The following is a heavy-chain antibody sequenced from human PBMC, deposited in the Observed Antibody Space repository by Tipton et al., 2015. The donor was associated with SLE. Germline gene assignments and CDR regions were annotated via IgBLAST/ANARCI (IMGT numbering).Heavy chain of an antibody. J-gene: IGHJ5*02. V-gene: IGHV4-39*07. CDR1: GGSISSSSYY. CDR2: IYYSGST. CDR3: AKSSSRRKPLDWFDP. Sequence: TLSLTCTVSGGSISSSSYYWGWIRQHPGKGLEWIGSIYYSGSTYYNPSLKSRVTISVDTSKNQFSLKLSSVTAADTAVYYCAKSSSRRKPLDWFDPWGQGTLVTVSS. D-gene: IGHD6-13*01.